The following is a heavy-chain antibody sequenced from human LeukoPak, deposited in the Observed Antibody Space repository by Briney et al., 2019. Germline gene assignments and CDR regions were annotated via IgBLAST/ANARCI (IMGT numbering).Heavy chain of an antibody. CDR2: FDPEDGET. V-gene: IGHV1-24*01. CDR1: GYTLTELS. J-gene: IGHJ4*02. CDR3: ATYFYGSGNFDY. Sequence: ASVKVSCKVSGYTLTELSMHWVRQAPGKGLEWMGGFDPEDGETIYAQKFQGRVTMTEDTSTDTAYMELSSLRSEDTAVYYCATYFYGSGNFDYWGQGTLGTVSS. D-gene: IGHD3-10*01.